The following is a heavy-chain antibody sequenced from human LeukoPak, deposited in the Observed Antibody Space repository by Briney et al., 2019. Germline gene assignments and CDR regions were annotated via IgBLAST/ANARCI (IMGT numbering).Heavy chain of an antibody. D-gene: IGHD6-13*01. Sequence: SEPLSLTCTVSGASISSGSYYWSWIRQPAGKGLEWIGRIYTSGSTNYNPSLKSRVTISVDTSKNQFSLKLSSVTAADTAVYYCARLRRDSSTGSDAFDIWGQGTMVTVSS. J-gene: IGHJ3*02. CDR1: GASISSGSYY. CDR3: ARLRRDSSTGSDAFDI. CDR2: IYTSGST. V-gene: IGHV4-61*02.